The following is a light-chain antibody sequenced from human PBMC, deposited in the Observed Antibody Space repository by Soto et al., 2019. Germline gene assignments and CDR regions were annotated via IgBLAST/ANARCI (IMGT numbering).Light chain of an antibody. CDR1: QSVSNY. CDR2: STS. CDR3: QQSYSSPQT. J-gene: IGKJ1*01. Sequence: DIQMTQSPSSLSASVGDRVTITCRASQSVSNYLNWYRQLPGKAPTLLIYSTSTLQSGVPSRFSGSGSGTDFTLTISGLLPEDFATYFCQQSYSSPQTFGQGTKVEIK. V-gene: IGKV1-39*01.